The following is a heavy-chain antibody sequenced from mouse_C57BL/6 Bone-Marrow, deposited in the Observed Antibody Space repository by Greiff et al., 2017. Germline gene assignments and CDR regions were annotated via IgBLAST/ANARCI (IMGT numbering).Heavy chain of an antibody. Sequence: QVQLQQPGAELVKPGASVKLSCKASGYTFTSYWMHWVKQRPGQGLEWIGMIHPNSGSTNYNEKFKSKATLTVDKSSSTAYMQLSSLTSEDSAVYYCARTLGLWAWFAYWGQGTLVTVSA. V-gene: IGHV1-64*01. CDR1: GYTFTSYW. CDR2: IHPNSGST. D-gene: IGHD2-4*01. J-gene: IGHJ3*01. CDR3: ARTLGLWAWFAY.